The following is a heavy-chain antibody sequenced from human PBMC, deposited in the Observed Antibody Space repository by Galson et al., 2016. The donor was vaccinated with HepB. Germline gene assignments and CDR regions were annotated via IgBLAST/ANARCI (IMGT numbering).Heavy chain of an antibody. V-gene: IGHV6-1*01. CDR1: GDSVSSNSAT. CDR2: TYYRSRWFN. D-gene: IGHD4-17*01. CDR3: ARATDYGDYANGMDV. J-gene: IGHJ6*04. Sequence: CAISGDSVSSNSATWNWIGQSPSRGLEWLGRTYYRSRWFNDYAVSVKSRITINPDTSKNQFSLQLNSVTPEDTAIYYCARATDYGDYANGMDVWGKGTTVTVSS.